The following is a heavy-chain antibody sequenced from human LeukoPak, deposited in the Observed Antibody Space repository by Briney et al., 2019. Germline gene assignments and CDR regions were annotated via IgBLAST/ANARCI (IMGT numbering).Heavy chain of an antibody. J-gene: IGHJ4*02. Sequence: PSETLSLTCTVSGGSISSYYWSWIRQPPGKGLECIGYIYDRGSTNYNPSLKSRVTISVDTSKNQFSLKLSSVTAADTAVYYCARLLLDSTVIDYWGQGTLVTVSS. CDR1: GGSISSYY. V-gene: IGHV4-59*08. CDR2: IYDRGST. CDR3: ARLLLDSTVIDY. D-gene: IGHD4-11*01.